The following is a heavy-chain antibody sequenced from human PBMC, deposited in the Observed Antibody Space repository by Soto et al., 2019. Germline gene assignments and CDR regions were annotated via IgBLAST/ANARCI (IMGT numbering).Heavy chain of an antibody. Sequence: GSLRLSCSASVFTCSSYAMHWVRQAPGKGLEYVSAISSNGGSTYYADSVKGRFTISRDNSKNTLYLQMSSLRAEDTAVYYCVKVGREPLYYYYGMDVWGQGITVTVSS. V-gene: IGHV3-64D*06. CDR3: VKVGREPLYYYYGMDV. CDR1: VFTCSSYA. J-gene: IGHJ6*02. CDR2: ISSNGGST. D-gene: IGHD1-26*01.